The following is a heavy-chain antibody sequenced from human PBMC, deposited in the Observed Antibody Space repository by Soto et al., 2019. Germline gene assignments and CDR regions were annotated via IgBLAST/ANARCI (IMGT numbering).Heavy chain of an antibody. Sequence: QVQLVQSGAEVKKPGSSVKVSCKASGGTFSSYTISWVRQAPGQGLEWMGRIIPILGIANYAQKFQGRVTSTADKAPRTACMGLSSLRSEGTAVYYCASRYDSSDYWGQGTLVTVSS. CDR1: GGTFSSYT. D-gene: IGHD3-22*01. CDR2: IIPILGIA. V-gene: IGHV1-69*02. CDR3: ASRYDSSDY. J-gene: IGHJ4*02.